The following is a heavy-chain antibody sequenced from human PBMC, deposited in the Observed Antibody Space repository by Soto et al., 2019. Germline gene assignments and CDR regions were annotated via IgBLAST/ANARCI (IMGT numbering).Heavy chain of an antibody. CDR2: ISYDGSNK. Sequence: QVQLVESGGGVVQPGRSLRLSCAASGFTFSSYGMHWVRQAPGKGLEWVAVISYDGSNKYYADSVKGRFTISRDNSKNTLYLQMNSLRAEDTALYYCAKDLDYPYYFDYWGQGTLVTVSS. CDR3: AKDLDYPYYFDY. J-gene: IGHJ4*02. CDR1: GFTFSSYG. D-gene: IGHD5-12*01. V-gene: IGHV3-30*18.